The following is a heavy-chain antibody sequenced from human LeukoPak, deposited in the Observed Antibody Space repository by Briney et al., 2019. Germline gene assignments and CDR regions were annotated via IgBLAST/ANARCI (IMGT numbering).Heavy chain of an antibody. D-gene: IGHD3-9*01. Sequence: GGSLRLSCIASGFTLGSHGMFWVRQAPGKGREWVTFISYDGSNKYYGESMKGRFTVSRDNSKNTLYLQMNSLRVEDTAVYYCARDSATGYYSDYWGQGTLVTVSS. J-gene: IGHJ4*02. CDR2: ISYDGSNK. CDR1: GFTLGSHG. CDR3: ARDSATGYYSDY. V-gene: IGHV3-30*19.